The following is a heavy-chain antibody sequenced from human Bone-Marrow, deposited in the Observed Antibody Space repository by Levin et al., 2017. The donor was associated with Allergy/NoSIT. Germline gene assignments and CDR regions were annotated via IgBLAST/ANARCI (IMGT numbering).Heavy chain of an antibody. CDR2: IYHNGKT. V-gene: IGHV4-38-2*02. CDR3: ARVVGVMIPAAIDF. CDR1: GSSFSSGFH. D-gene: IGHD3-10*01. J-gene: IGHJ4*02. Sequence: SQTLSLTCNVSGSSFSSGFHWGWIRQPPGTGLEWIGSIYHNGKTNYNPSLKSRVTVSLDTSKNQFSLSLTSVTAADTALYYCARVVGVMIPAAIDFWGQGTLVTVSS.